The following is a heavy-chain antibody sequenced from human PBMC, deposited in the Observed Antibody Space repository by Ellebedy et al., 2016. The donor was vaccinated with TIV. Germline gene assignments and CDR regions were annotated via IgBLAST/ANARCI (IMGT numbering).Heavy chain of an antibody. J-gene: IGHJ6*04. Sequence: GGSLRLXCAASGFTFGSYDMHWVRQGTGKGLEWVSGIGVLGDTHYLDSVKGRFSISRENGKNSLYLQMNSLSAGDTAVYYCVREYCGPNTNCPDWYHLDVWGKGTTVTVSS. CDR2: IGVLGDT. V-gene: IGHV3-13*01. CDR3: VREYCGPNTNCPDWYHLDV. CDR1: GFTFGSYD. D-gene: IGHD2-21*01.